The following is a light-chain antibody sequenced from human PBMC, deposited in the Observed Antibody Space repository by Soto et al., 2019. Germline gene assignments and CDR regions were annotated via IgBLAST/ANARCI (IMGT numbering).Light chain of an antibody. Sequence: DIQMTQSPSSLSASVGDRVTITCRASQSISSYLNWYQQKPGIAPRLLIYAASSLQSGVPSRFSGSGSGTDFTLTISSLQPEDFATYYCQQSYSTPRTLGQGTKVDTK. CDR1: QSISSY. CDR3: QQSYSTPRT. V-gene: IGKV1-39*01. J-gene: IGKJ1*01. CDR2: AAS.